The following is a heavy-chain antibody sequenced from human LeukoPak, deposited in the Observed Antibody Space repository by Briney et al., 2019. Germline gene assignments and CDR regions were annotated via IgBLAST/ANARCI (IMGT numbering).Heavy chain of an antibody. CDR1: GFTFSSYW. CDR3: AELGITMIGGV. Sequence: PGGSLRLSCAVSGFTFSSYWMSWVRQAPEKGLEWVANIKQDGREKYYVDSVKGRFTISRDNAKNSLYLQMNSLRAEDTAVYYCAELGITMIGGVWGKGTTVTISS. D-gene: IGHD3-10*02. J-gene: IGHJ6*04. V-gene: IGHV3-7*01. CDR2: IKQDGREK.